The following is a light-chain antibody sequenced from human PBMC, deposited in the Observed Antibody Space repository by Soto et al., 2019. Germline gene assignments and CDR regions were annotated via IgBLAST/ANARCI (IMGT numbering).Light chain of an antibody. Sequence: QSALTQPASVSGSPGQSIAISCTGTRSDVGAYNYVSWYQQHPGKAPKLMISEVTNRPSGVSDRFSGSKSGNTASLTISGLQAEDEADYYCSSFTTNYFYVFGPGTKVTVL. CDR1: RSDVGAYNY. CDR3: SSFTTNYFYV. J-gene: IGLJ1*01. V-gene: IGLV2-14*01. CDR2: EVT.